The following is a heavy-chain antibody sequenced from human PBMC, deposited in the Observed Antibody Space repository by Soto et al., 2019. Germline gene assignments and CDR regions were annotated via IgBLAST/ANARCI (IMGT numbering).Heavy chain of an antibody. CDR2: IYYSGST. J-gene: IGHJ6*02. CDR1: GGSISSSSYY. Sequence: SETLSLTCTVSGGSISSSSYYRGWIRQPPGKGLEWIGSIYYSGSTYYNPSLKSRVTISVDTSKNQFSLKLSSVTAADTAVYYCARVVTTMVRGVENSYYYYYYGMDVWGQGTTVTVSS. V-gene: IGHV4-39*01. CDR3: ARVVTTMVRGVENSYYYYYYGMDV. D-gene: IGHD3-10*01.